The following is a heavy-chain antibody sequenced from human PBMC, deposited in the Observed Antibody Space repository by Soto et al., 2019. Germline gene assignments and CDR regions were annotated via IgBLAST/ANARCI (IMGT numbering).Heavy chain of an antibody. J-gene: IGHJ4*02. CDR1: GYTFTSYG. D-gene: IGHD5-12*01. CDR3: ARDPSGYDHGYFDY. CDR2: ISAYNGNT. V-gene: IGHV1-18*01. Sequence: ASVKVSCKASGYTFTSYGISWVRQAPGQGLEWMGWISAYNGNTNYAQKLQGRVTMTTDTSTSTAYMELRSLRSDDTAVYYCARDPSGYDHGYFDYWGQGTLVTVSS.